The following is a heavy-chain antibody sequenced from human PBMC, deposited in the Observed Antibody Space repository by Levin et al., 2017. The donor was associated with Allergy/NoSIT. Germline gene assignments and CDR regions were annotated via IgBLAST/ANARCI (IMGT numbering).Heavy chain of an antibody. V-gene: IGHV4-4*02. J-gene: IGHJ5*02. CDR1: GGSISSSNW. D-gene: IGHD3-16*01. CDR2: IYHSGRT. CDR3: ARNGHYGNWFDP. Sequence: KPSETLSLTCAVSGGSISSSNWWSWVRQPPVKGLEWIGEIYHSGRTNYNPSLKSRVTISVDKSKNQFSLKLSSVTAADTAVYYCARNGHYGNWFDPWGQGTLVTVSS.